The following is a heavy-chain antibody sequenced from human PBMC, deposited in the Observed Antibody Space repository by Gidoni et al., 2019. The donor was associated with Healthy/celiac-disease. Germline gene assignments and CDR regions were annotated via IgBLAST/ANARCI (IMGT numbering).Heavy chain of an antibody. V-gene: IGHV5-51*01. CDR2: IYPGDSDT. J-gene: IGHJ6*02. Sequence: EVQLLQPGDEVTQPGESLQISCKGSGYSFTRYWIGWVRQMPGKGLEWMGIIYPGDSDTRYSPSFQGQVTISADKSISTAYLQWSSLKASDTAMYYCASSVGSYYYYYGMDVWGQGTTVTVSS. CDR3: ASSVGSYYYYYGMDV. CDR1: GYSFTRYW.